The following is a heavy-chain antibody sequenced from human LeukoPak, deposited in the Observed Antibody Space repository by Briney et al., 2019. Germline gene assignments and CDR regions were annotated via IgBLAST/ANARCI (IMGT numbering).Heavy chain of an antibody. D-gene: IGHD6-19*01. Sequence: GESLKISCKGSGYSFSSYWIGWVRQMPGKGLEWMGITYPADPDTRYSPSFQGQVTISADKSLSTAYLQWSSLKASDAATYYCTTVRGQWLPHYWGQGTLVTVSS. CDR1: GYSFSSYW. CDR2: TYPADPDT. J-gene: IGHJ4*02. CDR3: TTVRGQWLPHY. V-gene: IGHV5-51*01.